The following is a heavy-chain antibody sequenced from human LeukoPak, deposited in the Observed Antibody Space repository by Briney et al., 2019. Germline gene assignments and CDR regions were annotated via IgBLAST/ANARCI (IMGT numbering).Heavy chain of an antibody. J-gene: IGHJ5*02. CDR2: IYHSGST. V-gene: IGHV4-4*02. Sequence: PSETLSLTCAVSGGSISSSNWWSWVRQPPGKGLEWIGEIYHSGSTNYNPSLKSRVTISVDKSKNQFSLKLSSVTAADTAVYYCAREGYSFLGDWFDPWGQGTLVTVSS. D-gene: IGHD5-18*01. CDR1: GGSISSSNW. CDR3: AREGYSFLGDWFDP.